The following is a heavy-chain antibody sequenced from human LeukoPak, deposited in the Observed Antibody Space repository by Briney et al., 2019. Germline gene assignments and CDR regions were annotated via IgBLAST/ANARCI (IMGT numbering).Heavy chain of an antibody. D-gene: IGHD1-26*01. V-gene: IGHV7-4-1*02. CDR2: INTNTGNP. CDR1: GYTFTSYA. Sequence: ASVNVSCKASGYTFTSYAMNWVRQAPGQGLEWMGWINTNTGNPTYAQGFTGRFVFSLDTSVSTAYLQISSLKAEDTAVYYCARGGGSYYFDAFDIWGQGTMVTVSS. CDR3: ARGGGSYYFDAFDI. J-gene: IGHJ3*02.